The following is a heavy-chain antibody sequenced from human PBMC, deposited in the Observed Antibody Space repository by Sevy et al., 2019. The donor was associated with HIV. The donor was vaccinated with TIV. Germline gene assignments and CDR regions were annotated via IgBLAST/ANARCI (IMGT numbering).Heavy chain of an antibody. CDR2: INGKGRST. V-gene: IGHV3-23*01. CDR3: AKTINSGGGVVPAANYYYYGLDV. D-gene: IGHD2-2*01. J-gene: IGHJ6*02. Sequence: GGSLRLSCAASGFTFSDYAMNWVRQAPGKGLEWVSAINGKGRSTHYTDSVEGRFTISRDNAKSTLYLEMNSLRVEDTAVYHCAKTINSGGGVVPAANYYYYGLDVWGQGTTVTVSS. CDR1: GFTFSDYA.